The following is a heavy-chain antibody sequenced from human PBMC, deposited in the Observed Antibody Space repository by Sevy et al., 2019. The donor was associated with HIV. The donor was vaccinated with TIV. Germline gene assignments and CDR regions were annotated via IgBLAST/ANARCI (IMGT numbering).Heavy chain of an antibody. Sequence: ASVKVSCKISGYKVDMYGIAWVRQAPGQGLEWMGWISTYNGNTNYAQNFQGRVTMTTDTSTSVFYMELGGLRPEDTAVYYCARATGMAVAGTGRYFDFWGQGTLVTVSS. CDR1: GYKVDMYG. CDR2: ISTYNGNT. V-gene: IGHV1-18*04. D-gene: IGHD6-19*01. CDR3: ARATGMAVAGTGRYFDF. J-gene: IGHJ4*01.